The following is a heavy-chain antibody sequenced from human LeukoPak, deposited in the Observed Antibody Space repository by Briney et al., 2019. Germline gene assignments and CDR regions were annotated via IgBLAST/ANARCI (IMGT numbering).Heavy chain of an antibody. CDR3: ARVGSSWKPYYYYYYYMDV. CDR2: IRYDGSNK. D-gene: IGHD6-13*01. Sequence: GGSLRLSCAASGFTFSSYGMHWVRQAPGKGLEWVAFIRYDGSNKYYADSVKGRFTISRDNAKNSLYLQMNSLRAEDTAVYYCARVGSSWKPYYYYYYYMDVWGKGTTVTVSS. J-gene: IGHJ6*03. V-gene: IGHV3-30*02. CDR1: GFTFSSYG.